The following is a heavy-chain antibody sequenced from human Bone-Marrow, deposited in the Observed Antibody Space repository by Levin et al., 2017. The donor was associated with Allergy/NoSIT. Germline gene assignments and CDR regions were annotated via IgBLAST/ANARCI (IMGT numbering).Heavy chain of an antibody. CDR2: IYYSGTT. D-gene: IGHD3-3*01. Sequence: SQTLSLTCTVSGGSFSSYYWSWVRQPPGKGLEWVGYIYYSGTTNYNPSLKSRVTMSVDTSMNQFSLKLSSVTAADTAVYYCARGDFWSAYCDYWGQGTLVAVSP. CDR1: GGSFSSYY. CDR3: ARGDFWSAYCDY. V-gene: IGHV4-59*01. J-gene: IGHJ4*02.